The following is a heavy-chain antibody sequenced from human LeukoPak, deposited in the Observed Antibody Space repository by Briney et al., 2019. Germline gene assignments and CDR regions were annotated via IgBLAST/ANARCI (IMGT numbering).Heavy chain of an antibody. CDR1: GFTFSGYS. D-gene: IGHD2-21*01. V-gene: IGHV3-48*04. J-gene: IGHJ4*02. CDR3: ATSSDWPYYFHY. CDR2: IRSSGSTI. Sequence: GGSLRLSCTASGFTFSGYSMNWVRQAPGKGLEWISYIRSSGSTIYYADSMKGRFTISRDNAKNSLYLQMNNLRAEDAAVYYCATSSDWPYYFHYWGQGTLVTVSS.